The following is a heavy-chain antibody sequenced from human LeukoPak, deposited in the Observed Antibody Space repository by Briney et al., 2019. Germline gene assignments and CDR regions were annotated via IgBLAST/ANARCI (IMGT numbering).Heavy chain of an antibody. CDR3: ARLSTRRLQNPQYYGMDV. CDR2: IYPGDSDT. CDR1: GYSFTNYW. D-gene: IGHD6-25*01. J-gene: IGHJ6*02. Sequence: GESLKISCKGSGYSFTNYWIGWVRQMPGKGLESMGIIYPGDSDTRYNPSFQGQVTISVDKSISTAYLQWGSLKASDTATYYCARLSTRRLQNPQYYGMDVWGQGTTVTVSS. V-gene: IGHV5-51*01.